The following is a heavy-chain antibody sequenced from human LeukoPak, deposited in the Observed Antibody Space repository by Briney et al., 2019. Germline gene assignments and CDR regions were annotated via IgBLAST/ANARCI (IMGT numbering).Heavy chain of an antibody. J-gene: IGHJ4*02. D-gene: IGHD3-9*01. CDR1: GFTFSSYA. V-gene: IGHV3-23*01. CDR3: AKDFPDYDILTGYSMDY. CDR2: ISGSGGST. Sequence: GGSLRLSCAASGFTFSSYAMSWVRQAPGKVLEWVSAISGSGGSTYYADSVKGRFTISRDNSKNTLYLQMNSLRAEDTAVYYCAKDFPDYDILTGYSMDYWGQGTLVTVSS.